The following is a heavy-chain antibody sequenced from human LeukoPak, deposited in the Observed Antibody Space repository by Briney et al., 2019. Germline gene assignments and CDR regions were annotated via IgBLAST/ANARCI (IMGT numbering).Heavy chain of an antibody. V-gene: IGHV4-59*01. CDR3: ARGPPGGQFDP. D-gene: IGHD3-10*01. Sequence: PSETLSLTCTVSGDSISSYYWNWIRQPPGKGLEWIGYIFYSVNTNYNPSLKSRVTISVDTSNNQFSLKLSSVTAADTAVYYCARGPPGGQFDPWGQGTLVTVSS. CDR2: IFYSVNT. J-gene: IGHJ5*02. CDR1: GDSISSYY.